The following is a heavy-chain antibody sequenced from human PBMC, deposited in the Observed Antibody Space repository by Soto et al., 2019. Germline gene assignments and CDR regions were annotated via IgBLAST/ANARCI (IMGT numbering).Heavy chain of an antibody. CDR1: GFSLSTSGMC. J-gene: IGHJ6*02. D-gene: IGHD7-27*01. CDR3: ALLLGSTGCDYYYYGMDV. Sequence: ESGPTLVNPTQTLTLTCTFSGFSLSTSGMCVSWIRRPPGKALEWLARIDWDDDKYYSTSLKTRLTISKDTSKNQVVLTMTNMDPVDTATYYCALLLGSTGCDYYYYGMDVWGQGTTVTVSS. CDR2: IDWDDDK. V-gene: IGHV2-70*11.